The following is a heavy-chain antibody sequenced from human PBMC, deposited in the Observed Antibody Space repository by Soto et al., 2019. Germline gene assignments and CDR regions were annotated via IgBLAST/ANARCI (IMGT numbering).Heavy chain of an antibody. CDR3: ARINKGYGTDS. Sequence: SETLSLTCTVSGGSISSSSYYWGCIRQPPGKGLEWIASIDYTGNTFYNPSLTSRVTISVDTSKNQFSLKVTSVTAADTAVYYCARINKGYGTDSWGQGTLVTVSS. CDR1: GGSISSSSYY. J-gene: IGHJ4*02. V-gene: IGHV4-39*01. D-gene: IGHD5-18*01. CDR2: IDYTGNT.